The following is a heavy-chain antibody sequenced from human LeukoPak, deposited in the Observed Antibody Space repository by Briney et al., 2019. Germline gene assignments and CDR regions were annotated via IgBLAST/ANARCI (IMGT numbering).Heavy chain of an antibody. J-gene: IGHJ3*02. CDR3: ARDVGYGGSLDAFDI. D-gene: IGHD4-23*01. CDR2: IWYDGSNK. CDR1: GFTFSSYG. V-gene: IGHV3-33*01. Sequence: GRSLRLSCAASGFTFSSYGMHWVRQAPGKGLEWVAVIWYDGSNKYYADSVKGRFTISRDNSKNTLYLQMNSLRAEDTAVYYCARDVGYGGSLDAFDIWGQGTMVTVSS.